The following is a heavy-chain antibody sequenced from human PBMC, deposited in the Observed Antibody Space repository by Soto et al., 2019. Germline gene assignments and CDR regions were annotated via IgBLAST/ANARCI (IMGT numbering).Heavy chain of an antibody. CDR1: GYIFSNYY. V-gene: IGHV1-46*01. J-gene: IGHJ5*02. D-gene: IGHD1-26*01. CDR2: INPSGSST. CDR3: AGDVGDSGSHWFDP. Sequence: QVQLVQSGAEVKKPGASVKVSCKASGYIFSNYYIHWVRQAPGQGLEWMGIINPSGSSTRYAQKFQGRVTMTRDTSSSTVDMELSSLRFEDTAVYYCAGDVGDSGSHWFDPWGQGSLVTVSS.